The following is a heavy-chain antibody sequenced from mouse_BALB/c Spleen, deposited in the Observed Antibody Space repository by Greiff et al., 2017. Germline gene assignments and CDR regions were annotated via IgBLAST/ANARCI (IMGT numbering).Heavy chain of an antibody. Sequence: VKLMESGPGLVAPSQSLSITCTVSGFSLTSYGVHWVRQPPGKGLEWLGVIWAGGSTNYNSALMSRLSISKDNSKSQVFLKMNSLQTDDTAMYYCARDRDYGSSNWYFDVWGAGTTVTVSS. V-gene: IGHV2-9*02. CDR2: IWAGGST. D-gene: IGHD1-1*01. J-gene: IGHJ1*01. CDR1: GFSLTSYG. CDR3: ARDRDYGSSNWYFDV.